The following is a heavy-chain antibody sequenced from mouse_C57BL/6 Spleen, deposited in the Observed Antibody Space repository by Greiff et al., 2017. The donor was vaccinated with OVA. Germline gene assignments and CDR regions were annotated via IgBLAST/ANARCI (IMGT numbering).Heavy chain of an antibody. J-gene: IGHJ3*01. CDR1: GFTFSDAW. D-gene: IGHD1-1*01. V-gene: IGHV6-6*01. Sequence: EVHLVESGGGLVQPGGSMKLSCAASGFTFSDAWMDWVRQSPEKGLEWVAEIRNKANNHATYYAESVKGRFTISRDDSKSSVYLQMNSLRAEDTGIYYCTRSLITTVVATPFAYWGQGTLVTVSA. CDR3: TRSLITTVVATPFAY. CDR2: IRNKANNHAT.